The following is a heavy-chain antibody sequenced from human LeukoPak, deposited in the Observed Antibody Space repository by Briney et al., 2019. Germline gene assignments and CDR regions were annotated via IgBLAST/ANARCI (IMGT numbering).Heavy chain of an antibody. Sequence: PSETLSLTCAVYGGSFSGYYWSWIRQPPGKGLEWIGEINHSGSTNYNPSLKSRVTISVDTSKNQFSLKLSSVTAADTAVYYCARVDTANFDYWGQGTLVTVSS. CDR1: GGSFSGYY. CDR3: ARVDTANFDY. D-gene: IGHD5-18*01. J-gene: IGHJ4*02. CDR2: INHSGST. V-gene: IGHV4-34*01.